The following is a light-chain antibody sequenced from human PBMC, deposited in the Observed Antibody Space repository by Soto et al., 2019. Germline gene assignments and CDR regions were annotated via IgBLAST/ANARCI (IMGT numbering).Light chain of an antibody. Sequence: EIVLTQSPATLSLSPGERATLSCRASQSVSSYLAWYQQKPGQAPRLLIYDASNRATGIPARFSGSGSGTDFTLTISSREPEDFAVYYCRQRSNWITFGQGTRLEIK. CDR2: DAS. CDR1: QSVSSY. J-gene: IGKJ5*01. V-gene: IGKV3-11*01. CDR3: RQRSNWIT.